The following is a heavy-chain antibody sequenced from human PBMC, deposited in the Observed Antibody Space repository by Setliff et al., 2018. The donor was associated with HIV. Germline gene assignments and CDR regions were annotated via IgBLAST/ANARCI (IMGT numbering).Heavy chain of an antibody. D-gene: IGHD5-12*01. J-gene: IGHJ4*02. Sequence: PSETLSLPCAVYGGSFNDYYWSWIRQPPGKGLEWIGEIIHSGSINYNPSLKSRVTISVDTYNNQFSLNMNSVTAADPAVYYCARGYASGYDSYGYWCQGTLVTVSS. V-gene: IGHV4-34*01. CDR1: GGSFNDYY. CDR3: ARGYASGYDSYGY. CDR2: IIHSGSI.